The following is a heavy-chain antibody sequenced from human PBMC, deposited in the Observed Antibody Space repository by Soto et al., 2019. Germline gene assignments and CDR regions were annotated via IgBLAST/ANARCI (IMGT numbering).Heavy chain of an antibody. CDR1: GFTFSSYA. J-gene: IGHJ4*02. Sequence: PGGSLRLSCAASGFTFSSYAMHWVRQAPGKGLEYVSAISSNGGSTYYANSVKGRFTISRDNSKNTLYLQMGSLRAEDMAVYYCAREMDSCAFAWPFSCYWGFDYWGQGTLVTVSS. CDR3: AREMDSCAFAWPFSCYWGFDY. D-gene: IGHD2-15*01. CDR2: ISSNGGST. V-gene: IGHV3-64*01.